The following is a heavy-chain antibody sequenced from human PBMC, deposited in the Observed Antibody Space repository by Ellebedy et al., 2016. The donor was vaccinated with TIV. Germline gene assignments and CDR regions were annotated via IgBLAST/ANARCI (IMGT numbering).Heavy chain of an antibody. D-gene: IGHD3-22*01. CDR1: GGSISSSSYY. Sequence: MPSETLSLTCTVSGGSISSSSYYWGWIRQPPGKGLEWIGSIYFSGSTYYNPSLKRRVTTYVDTSKNQFSLKLSSVTAADTAVYYCARHASYYDSSGYSGYYFDYWGQGTLVIVSS. CDR2: IYFSGST. J-gene: IGHJ4*02. V-gene: IGHV4-39*01. CDR3: ARHASYYDSSGYSGYYFDY.